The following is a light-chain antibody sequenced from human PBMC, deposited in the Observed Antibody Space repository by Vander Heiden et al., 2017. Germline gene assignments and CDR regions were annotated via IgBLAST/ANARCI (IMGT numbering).Light chain of an antibody. J-gene: IGKJ1*01. CDR1: QSVSSSC. CDR2: GAS. V-gene: IGKV3-20*01. Sequence: DIVLSHSPGTLSLSPGERATLSCTASQSVSSSCLAWYQKNPGQAPRLLIYGASSRATGIPDRFSGSGSGKDFTLTISRLEPEDFAVYFCQQCGSSWTFGQGTKVEIK. CDR3: QQCGSSWT.